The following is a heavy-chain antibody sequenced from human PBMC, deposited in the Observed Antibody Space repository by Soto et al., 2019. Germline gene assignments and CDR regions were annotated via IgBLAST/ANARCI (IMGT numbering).Heavy chain of an antibody. J-gene: IGHJ4*02. CDR2: IYYSGST. V-gene: IGHV4-39*01. CDR1: GGSISSSSYY. CDR3: ARLPFLEWLLSVYFDY. Sequence: SETLSLTCTVSGGSISSSSYYWGWIRQPPGKGLEWIGSIYYSGSTYYNPSLKSRVTISVDTSKNQFSLKLSSVTAADTAVYYCARLPFLEWLLSVYFDYWGQGTLVTVSS. D-gene: IGHD3-3*01.